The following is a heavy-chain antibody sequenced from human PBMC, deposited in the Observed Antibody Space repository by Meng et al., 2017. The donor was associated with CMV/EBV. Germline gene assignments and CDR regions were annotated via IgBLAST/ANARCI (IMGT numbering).Heavy chain of an antibody. CDR1: GYTFTDYY. D-gene: IGHD4-11*01. Sequence: ASVKVSCKASGYTFTDYYMHWVRQVPGQGLEWMGWISPNSGGTNYAQKFQGRVTMTRDTSISTAYMELSRLSSVTAADTAVYYCARPWSNYNWFDPWGQGTLVTVSS. CDR2: ISPNSGGT. J-gene: IGHJ5*02. CDR3: ARPWSNYNWFDP. V-gene: IGHV1-2*02.